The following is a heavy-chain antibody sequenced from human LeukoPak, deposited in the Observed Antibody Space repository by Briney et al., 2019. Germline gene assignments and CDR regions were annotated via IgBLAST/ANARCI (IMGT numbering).Heavy chain of an antibody. CDR3: ARVYSSAYIMDV. J-gene: IGHJ6*03. V-gene: IGHV1-2*02. D-gene: IGHD3-22*01. CDR1: GYTFTGYY. Sequence: ASVKVSCKASGYTFTGYYMHWVRQAPGQGLEWMGWINPNSGGTNYAQKFQGRVTMTRDTSISTAYMELSRLRSDDTAVYYCARVYSSAYIMDVWGKGTTVTVSS. CDR2: INPNSGGT.